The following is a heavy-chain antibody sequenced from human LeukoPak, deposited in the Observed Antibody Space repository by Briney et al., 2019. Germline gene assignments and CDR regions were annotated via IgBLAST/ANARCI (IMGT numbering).Heavy chain of an antibody. J-gene: IGHJ6*02. CDR3: ARSIGLTGGGVDV. CDR1: GFTFSDYN. CDR2: ITNSGTTI. Sequence: GGSLKLSCAASGFTFSDYNMNWVRQAPGKGLEWVSYITNSGTTIHYADSVKGRFTISRDNAKNSLYPQMNSLRAEDTAVYYCARSIGLTGGGVDVWGQGTTVTVSS. D-gene: IGHD3-9*01. V-gene: IGHV3-11*01.